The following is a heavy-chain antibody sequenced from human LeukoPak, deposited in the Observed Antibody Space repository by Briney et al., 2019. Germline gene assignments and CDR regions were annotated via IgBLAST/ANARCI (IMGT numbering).Heavy chain of an antibody. J-gene: IGHJ4*02. Sequence: GESLKISRKSSGYTITTYWIGWVRQAPGQGLEWMGWINPNSGGTNYAQKFQGRVTMTRDTSISTAYMELSRLRSDDTAVYYCARDCDSGYDLGGGDYWGQGTLVTVSS. CDR1: GYTITTYW. CDR2: INPNSGGT. V-gene: IGHV1-2*02. D-gene: IGHD5-12*01. CDR3: ARDCDSGYDLGGGDY.